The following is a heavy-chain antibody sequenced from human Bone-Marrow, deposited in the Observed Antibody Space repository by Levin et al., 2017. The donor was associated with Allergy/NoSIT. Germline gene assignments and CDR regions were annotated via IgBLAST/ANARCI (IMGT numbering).Heavy chain of an antibody. CDR2: ITSSSTGI. Sequence: PVASVKVSCVASGFTFSSYSMNWVRQAPGKGLEWVSYITSSSTGIYYADSVKGRFTISRDNAKNSLYLQMNSLRDEDTAVYYCVTGWYTSGLNCWGQGILVTVSS. D-gene: IGHD6-19*01. CDR3: VTGWYTSGLNC. V-gene: IGHV3-48*02. J-gene: IGHJ4*02. CDR1: GFTFSSYS.